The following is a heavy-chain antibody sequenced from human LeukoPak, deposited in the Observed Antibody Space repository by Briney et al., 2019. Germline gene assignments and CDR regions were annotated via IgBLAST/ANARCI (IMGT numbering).Heavy chain of an antibody. CDR3: ARAVLMETTLFIGD. J-gene: IGHJ4*02. V-gene: IGHV4-59*11. CDR2: IHSSGRT. Sequence: SETPSLTCDVPGDSMNSHYWSWIRQPPGKGLECVGYIHSSGRTNQNPSLKSRVTLSVDTSKNQFSLTLNSVTAADTAVYFCARAVLMETTLFIGDWGQGTLVTVSS. D-gene: IGHD2-8*01. CDR1: GDSMNSHY.